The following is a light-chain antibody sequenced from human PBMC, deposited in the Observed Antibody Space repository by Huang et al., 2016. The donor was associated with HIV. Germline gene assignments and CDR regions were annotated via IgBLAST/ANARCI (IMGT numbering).Light chain of an antibody. CDR3: QQYDTSPWT. CDR1: QSVLYRSNNKND. V-gene: IGKV4-1*01. Sequence: DIVMTQSPDSLAVSLGERATINCKSSQSVLYRSNNKNDLAWYQQKPGQPPKLLMYWASTRESGVPDRCTGSGSGTDFSLTISSLQAEDVAVYYCQQYDTSPWTFGQGTKVEIK. CDR2: WAS. J-gene: IGKJ1*01.